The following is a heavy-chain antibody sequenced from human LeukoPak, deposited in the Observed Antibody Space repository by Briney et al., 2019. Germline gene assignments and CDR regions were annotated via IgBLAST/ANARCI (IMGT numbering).Heavy chain of an antibody. Sequence: GGSLSLSCAASGFTFSSYPIHWVRQAPGKGREGVALISYDGSDKNYADSVKGGFTISRDNSKNTLYLQMNSLRAEDTAVYYCARGPSRSSGYYYYSYMDVWGKGATVTVSS. D-gene: IGHD6-6*01. CDR2: ISYDGSDK. V-gene: IGHV3-30*01. CDR3: ARGPSRSSGYYYYSYMDV. CDR1: GFTFSSYP. J-gene: IGHJ6*03.